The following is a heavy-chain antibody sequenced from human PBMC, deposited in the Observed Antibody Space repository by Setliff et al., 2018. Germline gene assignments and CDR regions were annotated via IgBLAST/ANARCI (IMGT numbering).Heavy chain of an antibody. D-gene: IGHD4-17*01. J-gene: IGHJ5*02. Sequence: SETLSLTCAVYGGSFSGYHWSWIRQPPGKGLEWIGEISHSGDPNYNPSLKSRVTISLDTSKNQFSLKLTSVTAADTAVYYCAKHGEESKVTTYLASWGQGTLVTVSS. CDR3: AKHGEESKVTTYLAS. CDR2: ISHSGDP. CDR1: GGSFSGYH. V-gene: IGHV4-34*01.